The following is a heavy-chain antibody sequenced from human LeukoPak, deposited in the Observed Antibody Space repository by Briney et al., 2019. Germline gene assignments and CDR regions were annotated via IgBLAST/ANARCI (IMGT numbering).Heavy chain of an antibody. Sequence: GGSLRLSCAASGFTFSSYAMSWVRQAPGKGLEWVSAISGSGGSTYYADSVKGRFTMSRDNSKNTLYLQMNSLRAEDTAVYYCAKLQSDGLRTYYGMDVWGQGTTVTVSS. CDR3: AKLQSDGLRTYYGMDV. CDR2: ISGSGGST. CDR1: GFTFSSYA. J-gene: IGHJ6*02. D-gene: IGHD4-17*01. V-gene: IGHV3-23*01.